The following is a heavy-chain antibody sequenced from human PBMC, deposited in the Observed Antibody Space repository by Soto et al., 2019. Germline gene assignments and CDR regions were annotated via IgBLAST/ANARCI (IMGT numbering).Heavy chain of an antibody. J-gene: IGHJ6*02. CDR1: GYTFTSYA. CDR2: INAGNGNT. D-gene: IGHD3-3*01. V-gene: IGHV1-3*01. CDR3: ARVPLLRFLEWLPWYGMDV. Sequence: WASVKVSCKASGYTFTSYAMHWVRQAPGQRLEWMGWINAGNGNTKYSQKFQGRVTITRDTSASTAYMELSSLRSEDTAVYYCARVPLLRFLEWLPWYGMDVWGQGTTVTVSS.